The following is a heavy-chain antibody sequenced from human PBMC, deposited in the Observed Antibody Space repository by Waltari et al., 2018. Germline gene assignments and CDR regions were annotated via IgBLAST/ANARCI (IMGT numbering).Heavy chain of an antibody. CDR2: GLGRGRT. CDR3: AGDGGRGLYLDT. D-gene: IGHD2-15*01. J-gene: IGHJ4*02. V-gene: IGHV4-4*02. Sequence: QLQESRPGVVKPSGTLSLSEPVSGDYVSYWWSWVRQPPGKGLEWIGQGLGRGRTNYNPSFARRVTIAPDTSTHQVALKMTSATGADTALYYCAGDGGRGLYLDTWGQGSRVTVSP. CDR1: GDYVSYW.